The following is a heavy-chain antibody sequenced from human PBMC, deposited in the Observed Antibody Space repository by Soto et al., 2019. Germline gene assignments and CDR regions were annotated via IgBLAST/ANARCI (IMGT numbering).Heavy chain of an antibody. CDR2: MNPNSGNT. D-gene: IGHD2-15*01. J-gene: IGHJ6*02. V-gene: IGHV1-8*01. CDR1: GYTFTSYD. CDR3: ARGGDIVVVVAATPAQEQYYYGMDV. Sequence: QVQLVQSGAEVKKPGASVKVSCKASGYTFTSYDINWVRQATGQGLEWMGWMNPNSGNTGYAQKFQGRVTMTRNTSICTAYMELSSLRSEDTAVYYCARGGDIVVVVAATPAQEQYYYGMDVWGQGTTVTVSS.